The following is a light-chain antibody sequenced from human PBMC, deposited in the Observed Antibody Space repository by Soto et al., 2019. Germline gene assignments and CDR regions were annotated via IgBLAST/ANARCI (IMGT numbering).Light chain of an antibody. CDR1: QNVYNN. CDR2: HAS. Sequence: EIVMTQSPATLSVSPREGATLSCKASQNVYNNLAWYQQRPGQPPRLLIYHASTRATGISARFSGSGYGTEFTLTISSRQSEDFAVYFCNHCRSSPRTFGGGTQV. V-gene: IGKV3-15*01. J-gene: IGKJ4*01. CDR3: NHCRSSPRT.